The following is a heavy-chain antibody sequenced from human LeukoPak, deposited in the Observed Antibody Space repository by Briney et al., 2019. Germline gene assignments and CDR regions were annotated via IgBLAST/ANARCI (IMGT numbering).Heavy chain of an antibody. CDR1: GYTFTSYY. V-gene: IGHV1-46*01. CDR3: ARDSGSYYGRTYYYYMDV. J-gene: IGHJ6*03. D-gene: IGHD1-26*01. CDR2: INPSGGST. Sequence: GASVKVSCKASGYTFTSYYMHWVRQAPGQGLEWMGIINPSGGSTSYAQKFQGRVTMTRDTSTSTVYMELSSLRSEDTAVYYCARDSGSYYGRTYYYYMDVWGKGTTVTISS.